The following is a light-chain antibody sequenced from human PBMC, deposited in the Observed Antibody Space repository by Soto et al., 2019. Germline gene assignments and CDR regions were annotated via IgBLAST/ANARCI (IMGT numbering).Light chain of an antibody. CDR3: QQCGSSPET. V-gene: IGKV3-20*01. J-gene: IGKJ1*01. CDR2: GAS. CDR1: QSVSIN. Sequence: EIVLTQSPGTLSLSPGGRATLSCGASQSVSINLAWYQQKPGQAPRLLIYGASSRATGIPDRFSGSGSGTDFTLTISRLEPEDFAVYYCQQCGSSPETFGQGTKVDIK.